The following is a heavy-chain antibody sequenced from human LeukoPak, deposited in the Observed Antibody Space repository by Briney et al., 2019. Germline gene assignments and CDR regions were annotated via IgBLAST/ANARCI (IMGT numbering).Heavy chain of an antibody. CDR3: ARVALRGIAAAPADY. CDR2: ISYDGSNK. D-gene: IGHD6-13*01. J-gene: IGHJ4*02. CDR1: GFTFSNYA. V-gene: IGHV3-30-3*01. Sequence: PGRSLTLSCAASGFTFSNYAMHRVRQAPGKGLEWVAVISYDGSNKYYADSVKGRFTISRDNSKNTLYLQMNSLRAEDTAVYYCARVALRGIAAAPADYWGQGTLVTVSS.